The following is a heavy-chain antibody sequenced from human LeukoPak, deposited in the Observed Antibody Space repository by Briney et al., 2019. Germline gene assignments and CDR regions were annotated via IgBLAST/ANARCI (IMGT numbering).Heavy chain of an antibody. CDR2: IGISSGNT. Sequence: GGSLRLSCAASGFTFSSYSMNWVRQAPGKGLEWISYIGISSGNTKYADSVKGRFTISGDNARNSLYLQMNSLRVEDSAVYYCARDHNYAFDNWGQGTLVTVAS. D-gene: IGHD1-1*01. J-gene: IGHJ4*02. CDR3: ARDHNYAFDN. CDR1: GFTFSSYS. V-gene: IGHV3-48*04.